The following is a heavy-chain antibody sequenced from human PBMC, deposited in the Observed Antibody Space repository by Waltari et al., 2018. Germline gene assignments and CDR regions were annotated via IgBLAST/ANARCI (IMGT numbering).Heavy chain of an antibody. CDR2: FDPEDGET. D-gene: IGHD6-19*01. CDR3: ARRHSSGWYEGYYFDY. Sequence: QVQLVQSGAEVKKPGASMKVSCKVSGYTLTELSLHWVRPAPGKGLEWMGGFDPEDGETIYAQKFQGRVTMTEDTSTDTAYMELSSLRSEDTAVCYCARRHSSGWYEGYYFDYWGQGTLVTVSS. CDR1: GYTLTELS. J-gene: IGHJ4*02. V-gene: IGHV1-24*01.